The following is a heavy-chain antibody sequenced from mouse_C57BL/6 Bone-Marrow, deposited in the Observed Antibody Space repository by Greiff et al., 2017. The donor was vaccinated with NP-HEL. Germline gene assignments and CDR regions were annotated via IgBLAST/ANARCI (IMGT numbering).Heavy chain of an antibody. CDR3: TRDPHYYGSSLDY. Sequence: EVMLVESGEGLVKPGGSLKLSCAASGFTFSSYAMSWVRQTPETRLEWVAYISSGGDYIYYADTVKGRFTISRDNARNTLYLQMSSLKSEDTAMYYCTRDPHYYGSSLDYWGQGTTLTVSS. J-gene: IGHJ2*01. V-gene: IGHV5-9-1*02. CDR2: ISSGGDYI. D-gene: IGHD1-1*01. CDR1: GFTFSSYA.